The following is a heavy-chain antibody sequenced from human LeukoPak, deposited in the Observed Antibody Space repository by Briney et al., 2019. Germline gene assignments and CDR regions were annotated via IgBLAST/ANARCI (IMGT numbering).Heavy chain of an antibody. CDR3: ARDSRSSADDFDY. D-gene: IGHD6-6*01. V-gene: IGHV3-21*01. CDR1: GFTFSSYS. J-gene: IGHJ4*02. CDR2: ISSSSYI. Sequence: PGGSLRLSCAASGFTFSSYSMNWVRQAPGKGLEWVSSISSSSYIYYADSVKGRFTISRDNAKNSLYLRMNSLRAEDTAVYYCARDSRSSADDFDYWGQGTLVTVSS.